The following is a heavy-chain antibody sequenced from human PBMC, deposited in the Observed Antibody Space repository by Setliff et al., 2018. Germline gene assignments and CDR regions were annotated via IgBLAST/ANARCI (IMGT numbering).Heavy chain of an antibody. D-gene: IGHD2-15*01. CDR3: ATPRSGIIDAFDI. CDR1: GYTFTGYY. V-gene: IGHV1-2*04. CDR2: INPNSGGT. J-gene: IGHJ3*02. Sequence: GASVKVSCKASGYTFTGYYMRWVRQAPGQGLEWMGWINPNSGGTNYAQKFQGWVTMTRDTSISTAYMELSRLRSDDTAVYYCATPRSGIIDAFDIWGQGTMVTVSS.